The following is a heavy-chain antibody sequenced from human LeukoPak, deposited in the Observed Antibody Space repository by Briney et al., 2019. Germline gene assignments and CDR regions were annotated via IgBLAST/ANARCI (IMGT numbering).Heavy chain of an antibody. J-gene: IGHJ4*02. V-gene: IGHV4-59*01. CDR1: GGSISSYY. Sequence: PSETLSLTCTVSGGSISSYYWSWIRQPPGKGLEWIGFIYYSGSTNYNPSLKSRVTISVDTSKNQFSLKLSSVTAADTAVYYCARDLGKRGYVAHVDYWGQSTLVNVYS. D-gene: IGHD5-12*01. CDR2: IYYSGST. CDR3: ARDLGKRGYVAHVDY.